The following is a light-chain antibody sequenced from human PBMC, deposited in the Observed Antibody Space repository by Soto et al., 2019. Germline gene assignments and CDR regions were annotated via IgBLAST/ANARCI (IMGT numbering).Light chain of an antibody. CDR2: AAS. J-gene: IGKJ4*01. CDR1: QGIDRW. Sequence: DIQMTQSPSSLSASVGDRVTITCRASQGIDRWLAWYQQKPGKAPKVLIYAASSLRSGVPSRFSGSGSGTDFSLTINSLQPVDLKTYYCKQSKSFPHTSGGGTKVDIK. V-gene: IGKV1-12*01. CDR3: KQSKSFPHT.